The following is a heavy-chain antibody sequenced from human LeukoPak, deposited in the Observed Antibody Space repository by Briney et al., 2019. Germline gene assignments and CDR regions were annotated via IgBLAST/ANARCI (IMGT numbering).Heavy chain of an antibody. J-gene: IGHJ4*02. V-gene: IGHV1-46*01. CDR2: INPSGGST. CDR3: ARLTDYGDYFPSYYFDY. Sequence: GASVKVSCKASGYTFTSYYMHWVRQAPGQGLEWMGIINPSGGSTSYAQEFQGRVTMTRDMSTSTVYMELSSLRSEDTAVYYCARLTDYGDYFPSYYFDYWGQGTLVTVSS. CDR1: GYTFTSYY. D-gene: IGHD4-17*01.